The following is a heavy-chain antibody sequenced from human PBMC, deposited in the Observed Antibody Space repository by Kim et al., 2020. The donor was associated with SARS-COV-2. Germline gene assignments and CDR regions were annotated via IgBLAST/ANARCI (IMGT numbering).Heavy chain of an antibody. J-gene: IGHJ3*02. Sequence: SETLSLTCTVSGGSISSGGYYWSWIRQHPGKGLEWIGYIYYSGSTYYNPSLKSRVTISVDTSKNQFSLKLSSVTAADTAVYYCARFGVGAFDIWGQGTMVTVSS. D-gene: IGHD3-16*01. CDR1: GGSISSGGYY. CDR2: IYYSGST. V-gene: IGHV4-31*03. CDR3: ARFGVGAFDI.